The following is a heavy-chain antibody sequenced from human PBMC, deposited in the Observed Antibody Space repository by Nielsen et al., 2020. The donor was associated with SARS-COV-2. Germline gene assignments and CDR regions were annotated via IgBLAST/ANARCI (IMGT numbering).Heavy chain of an antibody. Sequence: VRQAPGKGLVWVSRINTDGSSTKYADFVKGRFTISRDNAKNTVSLQMNSLRGEDTAVYYCAKLLGIGAFDIWGQGTMVTVSS. CDR3: AKLLGIGAFDI. CDR2: INTDGSST. J-gene: IGHJ3*02. V-gene: IGHV3-74*01. D-gene: IGHD7-27*01.